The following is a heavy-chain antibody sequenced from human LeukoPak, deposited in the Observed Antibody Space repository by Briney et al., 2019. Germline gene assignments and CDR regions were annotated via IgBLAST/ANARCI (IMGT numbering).Heavy chain of an antibody. J-gene: IGHJ4*02. CDR2: INPNSGGT. D-gene: IGHD6-19*01. CDR3: ARDSSDWHYFDY. CDR1: GYTFTGYY. V-gene: IGHV1-2*06. Sequence: ASVKVSCKASGYTFTGYYIHWIRQALGQGLEWMGRINPNSGGTNYAQNFLGRVTMTRDTSTSTAYMELSRLRSDDTAVYYCARDSSDWHYFDYWGQGTLVTVSS.